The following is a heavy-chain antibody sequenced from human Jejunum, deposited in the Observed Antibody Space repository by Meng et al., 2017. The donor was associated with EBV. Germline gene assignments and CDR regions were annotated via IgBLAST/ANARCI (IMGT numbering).Heavy chain of an antibody. J-gene: IGHJ4*02. CDR3: ARGSSWNRGDY. CDR2: ISAGSGDT. Sequence: QVHLVQSGGEVKKPGASGQVSCKASGYTLTNYALHWVRQAPGQGLEWMGYISAGSGDTKNSQKFQGRVTFTRDTSASTVYMELSSLRSEDTAMYYCARGSSWNRGDYWGQGTLVTVSS. V-gene: IGHV1-3*01. CDR1: GYTLTNYA. D-gene: IGHD6-13*01.